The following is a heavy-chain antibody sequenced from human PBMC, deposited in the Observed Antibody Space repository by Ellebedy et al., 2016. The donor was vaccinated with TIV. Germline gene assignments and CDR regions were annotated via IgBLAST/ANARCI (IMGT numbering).Heavy chain of an antibody. Sequence: PGGSLRLSCAASAFTFSSYWMHWVRQAPGKGLVWVSRITADGTNTAYADAVRGRFTISRDNAKNSVHLQMNSLRPEDTAVYYCARDGGSGPPLDHWGQGTLVTVSS. J-gene: IGHJ4*02. CDR1: AFTFSSYW. CDR3: ARDGGSGPPLDH. D-gene: IGHD3-10*01. V-gene: IGHV3-74*01. CDR2: ITADGTNT.